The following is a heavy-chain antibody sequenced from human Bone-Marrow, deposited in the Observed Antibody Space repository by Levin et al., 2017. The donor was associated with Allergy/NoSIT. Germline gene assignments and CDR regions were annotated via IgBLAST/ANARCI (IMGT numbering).Heavy chain of an antibody. CDR3: ARERPVTGIPASEYFQH. V-gene: IGHV3-33*01. Sequence: QRGESLKISCAASGFIFSNYGMHWVRQAPGKGLEWVAVTWYGGNNKFYADSVKGRFTISRDNSKDTLYLEMNSLRADDTAVYYCARERPVTGIPASEYFQHWGQGTLVTVSS. CDR1: GFIFSNYG. J-gene: IGHJ1*01. CDR2: TWYGGNNK. D-gene: IGHD6-19*01.